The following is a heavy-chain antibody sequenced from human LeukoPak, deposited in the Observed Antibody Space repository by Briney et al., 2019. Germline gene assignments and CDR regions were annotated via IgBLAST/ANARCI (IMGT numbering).Heavy chain of an antibody. CDR3: ARDRVIIVVPAAPFDY. CDR2: ISAYNGNT. J-gene: IGHJ4*02. Sequence: GASVKVSCKASGYTFTSYGISWVRQAPGQGLEWMGWISAYNGNTNYAQKLQGRVTMTTDTSTSTAYMELRSLRSDDKSVYCGARDRVIIVVPAAPFDYWGQGTLVTVSS. D-gene: IGHD2-2*01. V-gene: IGHV1-18*01. CDR1: GYTFTSYG.